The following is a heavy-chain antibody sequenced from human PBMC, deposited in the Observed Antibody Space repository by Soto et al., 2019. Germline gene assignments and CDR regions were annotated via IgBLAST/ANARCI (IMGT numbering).Heavy chain of an antibody. CDR1: GFTFSSYG. CDR2: VSYDGSNK. Sequence: QVQLVESGGGVVQPGRSLRLSCAASGFTFSSYGIHWVRQAPGKGLEWVAVVSYDGSNKYYADSVKGRFTISRDNSKNTLYLQMNSLRVEDTSVYYCARSSFGELFPDTLDIWGQGTMVTVSS. V-gene: IGHV3-30*03. D-gene: IGHD3-10*01. J-gene: IGHJ3*02. CDR3: ARSSFGELFPDTLDI.